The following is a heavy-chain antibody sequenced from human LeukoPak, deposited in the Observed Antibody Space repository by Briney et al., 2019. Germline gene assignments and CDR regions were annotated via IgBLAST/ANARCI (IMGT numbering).Heavy chain of an antibody. Sequence: GRSLRLSCAASGFTFDDYAMHWVRQAPGKGLEWVSSISGSSSYIYYADSVKGRFTISRGNAKNSLYLQMNSLRAEDTAVYYCARDRITVAATETSFDYWGQGTLVTVSS. V-gene: IGHV3-21*01. D-gene: IGHD6-19*01. CDR3: ARDRITVAATETSFDY. J-gene: IGHJ4*02. CDR1: GFTFDDYA. CDR2: ISGSSSYI.